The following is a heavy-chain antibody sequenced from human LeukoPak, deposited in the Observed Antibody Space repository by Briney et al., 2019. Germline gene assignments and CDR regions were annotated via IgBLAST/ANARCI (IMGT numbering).Heavy chain of an antibody. V-gene: IGHV4-61*01. CDR2: IDYNGRT. D-gene: IGHD6-19*01. CDR3: ARGSGWLTDH. CDR1: AGSVTSGTYC. J-gene: IGHJ4*02. Sequence: PSETRSLTCTVDAGSVTSGTYCLNWIRQAPWKGLEWIGYIDYNGRTNYNPCLKRRGTISVGTSKNQFPLTVSSVTATHTAVYYCARGSGWLTDHWGQGTLVTVSS.